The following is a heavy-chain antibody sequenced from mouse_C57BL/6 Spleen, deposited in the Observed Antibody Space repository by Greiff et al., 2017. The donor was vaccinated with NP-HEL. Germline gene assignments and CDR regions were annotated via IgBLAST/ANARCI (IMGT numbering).Heavy chain of an antibody. J-gene: IGHJ4*01. Sequence: VQLQQPGAELVKPGASVKLSCKASGYTFTSYWMQWVKQRPGQGLEWIGEIDPSDSYTNYNQKFKGKATLTVDTSSSTAYMQLSSLTSEDSAVYYCARNHYGSSLNAMDYWGQGTSVTVSS. D-gene: IGHD1-1*01. CDR2: IDPSDSYT. CDR3: ARNHYGSSLNAMDY. CDR1: GYTFTSYW. V-gene: IGHV1-50*01.